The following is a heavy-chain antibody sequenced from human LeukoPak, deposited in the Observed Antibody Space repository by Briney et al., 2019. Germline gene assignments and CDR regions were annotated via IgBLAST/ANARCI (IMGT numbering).Heavy chain of an antibody. V-gene: IGHV5-51*01. Sequence: SXQISCQGSGYIFTSYWIAGGRQLPGKGVEWMGIIYPGDSDTKYSPSFQGQVTISADKSITTAYLQWSSLKASDTAMYYCASSRIVGATDAFDIWGQGTMVTVSS. D-gene: IGHD1-26*01. CDR1: GYIFTSYW. CDR2: IYPGDSDT. CDR3: ASSRIVGATDAFDI. J-gene: IGHJ3*02.